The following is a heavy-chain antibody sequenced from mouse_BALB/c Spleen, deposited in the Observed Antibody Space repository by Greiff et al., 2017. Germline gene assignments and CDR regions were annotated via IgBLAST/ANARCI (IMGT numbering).Heavy chain of an antibody. D-gene: IGHD1-1*01. V-gene: IGHV1-4*01. CDR1: GYTFTSYT. CDR3: ARSDYYGSPYYFDY. Sequence: QVQLQQSGAELARPGASVKMSCKASGYTFTSYTMHWVQQRPGQGLEWIGYINPSSGYTNYNQKFKDKATLTADKSSSTAYMQLSSLTSEDSAVYYCARSDYYGSPYYFDYWGQGTTLTVSS. J-gene: IGHJ2*01. CDR2: INPSSGYT.